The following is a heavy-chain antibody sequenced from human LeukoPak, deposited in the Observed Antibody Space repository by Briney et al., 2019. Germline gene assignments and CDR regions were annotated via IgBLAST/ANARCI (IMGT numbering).Heavy chain of an antibody. CDR3: ARDVGITVADSFDP. J-gene: IGHJ5*02. CDR1: GYTFTSYG. CDR2: ISAYNGNT. V-gene: IGHV1-18*01. D-gene: IGHD6-13*01. Sequence: ASVKVSCKASGYTFTSYGINWVRQAPGQGLEWMGWISAYNGNTNYAQKLQGRVTMTTDTSTSTVYMEVRGLRSDDTAMYYCARDVGITVADSFDPWGQGTLVTVSS.